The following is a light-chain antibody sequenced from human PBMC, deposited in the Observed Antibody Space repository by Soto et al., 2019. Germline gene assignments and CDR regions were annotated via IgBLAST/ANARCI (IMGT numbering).Light chain of an antibody. CDR3: QQYNNWPHT. J-gene: IGKJ2*01. Sequence: EIVMTQSPATLSVSPGKRATLSCRASQSVSSNLAWYQQKPGQAPRLLIFGASTRATGIPARFSGSGSGTEFTLTISSLQSEDFAVYYCQQYNNWPHTFGQGTKLEIK. CDR1: QSVSSN. V-gene: IGKV3-15*01. CDR2: GAS.